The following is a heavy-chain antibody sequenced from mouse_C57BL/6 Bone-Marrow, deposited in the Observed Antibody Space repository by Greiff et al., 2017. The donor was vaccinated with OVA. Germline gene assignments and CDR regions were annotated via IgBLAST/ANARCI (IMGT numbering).Heavy chain of an antibody. CDR1: GYTFTSYT. V-gene: IGHV1-4*01. J-gene: IGHJ1*03. D-gene: IGHD1-1*01. CDR3: ARDYYGRNFDV. Sequence: VHLVESGAELARPGASVKMSCKASGYTFTSYTMHWVKQRPGQGLEWIGYINPSSGYTKYNQKFKDKATLTADKSSSTAYMQLSSLTSEDSAVYYCARDYYGRNFDVWGTGTTVTVSS. CDR2: INPSSGYT.